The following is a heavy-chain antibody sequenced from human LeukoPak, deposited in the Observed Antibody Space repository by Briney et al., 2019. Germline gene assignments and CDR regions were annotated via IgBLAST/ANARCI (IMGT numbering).Heavy chain of an antibody. CDR1: GFTVSSNY. D-gene: IGHD3-10*01. Sequence: GGSLRLSCAASGFTVSSNYMSWVRQAPGKGLEWVSVIYSGGSTYHADSVKGRFTISRDNSKNTLYLQMNSLRAEDTAVYYCASTMLLWFGELGYFDYWGQGTLVTVSS. V-gene: IGHV3-53*01. CDR3: ASTMLLWFGELGYFDY. J-gene: IGHJ4*02. CDR2: IYSGGST.